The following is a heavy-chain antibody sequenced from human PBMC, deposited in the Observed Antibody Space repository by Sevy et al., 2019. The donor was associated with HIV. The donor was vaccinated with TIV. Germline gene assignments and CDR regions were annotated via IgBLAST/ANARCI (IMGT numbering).Heavy chain of an antibody. CDR3: TKESLRGTYIRGDFDH. Sequence: GGSLRLSCSALGFNFQTFGIHWIRQAPGKGPEWLAVISSDGINHNYAASVKGRFTIYRDNSKSLLSLQMNSLTPNDTAVYFCTKESLRGTYIRGDFDHWGQGTLVTVSS. D-gene: IGHD3-10*02. CDR2: ISSDGINH. J-gene: IGHJ4*02. CDR1: GFNFQTFG. V-gene: IGHV3-30*18.